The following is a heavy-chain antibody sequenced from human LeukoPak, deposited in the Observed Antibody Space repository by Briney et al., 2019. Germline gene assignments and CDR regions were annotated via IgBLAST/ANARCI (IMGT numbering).Heavy chain of an antibody. CDR3: ARARVTGTPNAFDI. V-gene: IGHV4-59*01. D-gene: IGHD1-7*01. J-gene: IGHJ3*02. CDR2: IFYSGST. Sequence: SETLSLTCTVSNGSIRSDYWSWIRQPPGKGLEWIGYIFYSGSTNYSPALRSRVSISVDTSKSQFSLKLSSVTAAETAGYFCARARVTGTPNAFDIWGQGTMVTVSS. CDR1: NGSIRSDY.